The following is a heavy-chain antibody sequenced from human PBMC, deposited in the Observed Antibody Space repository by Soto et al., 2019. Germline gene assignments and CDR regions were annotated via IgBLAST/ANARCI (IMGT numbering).Heavy chain of an antibody. V-gene: IGHV4-61*08. J-gene: IGHJ4*02. Sequence: SETLSLTCAVAGGSISGGGYPWSWIRQPPGKGLEWIGHMFFTGTTTYNPSLKNRVIISVDTSTQFSLNLTSVTAADTAVYFCARDKYDSTALELWGRGTQVTVSS. D-gene: IGHD3-22*01. CDR1: GGSISGGGYP. CDR3: ARDKYDSTALEL. CDR2: MFFTGTT.